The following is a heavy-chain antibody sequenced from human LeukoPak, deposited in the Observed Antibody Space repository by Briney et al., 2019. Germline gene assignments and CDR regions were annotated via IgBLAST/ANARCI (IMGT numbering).Heavy chain of an antibody. J-gene: IGHJ5*02. CDR2: FDPEDGET. Sequence: ASVKVSCKVSGYTLTELSMHWVRQAPGKGLEWMGGFDPEDGETIYAQKFRGRVTMTEDTSTDTAYMELSSLRSEDTAVYYCATGIVLVGRLHARKSWFDPWGQGTLVTVSS. V-gene: IGHV1-24*01. CDR3: ATGIVLVGRLHARKSWFDP. D-gene: IGHD2-15*01. CDR1: GYTLTELS.